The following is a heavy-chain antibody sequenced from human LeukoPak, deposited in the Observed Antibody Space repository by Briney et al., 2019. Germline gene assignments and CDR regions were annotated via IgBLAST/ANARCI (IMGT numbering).Heavy chain of an antibody. J-gene: IGHJ4*02. CDR2: IKQDGSEK. Sequence: GGSLRLSCAASGFTFSSYWMSWVRQAPGKGLEWVANIKQDGSEKNYVDSAKGRSTISRDNAKNSLDLQMNSLRGEDTAVYYCARAGGYASSWAYWGQGTLVTVSS. D-gene: IGHD5-12*01. CDR3: ARAGGYASSWAY. V-gene: IGHV3-7*01. CDR1: GFTFSSYW.